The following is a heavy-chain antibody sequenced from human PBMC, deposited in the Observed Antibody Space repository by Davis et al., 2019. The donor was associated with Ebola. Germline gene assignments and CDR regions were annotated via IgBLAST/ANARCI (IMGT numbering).Heavy chain of an antibody. V-gene: IGHV4-30-4*01. Sequence: MPSETLSLTCTVSGGSISSGDYYWSWIRQPPGKGLEWIGYIYYSGSTYYNPSLKSRVTISVDTSKNQFSLKLSSVTAADTAVYYCARDDGGNSEGLDPWGQGTLVTVSS. CDR3: ARDDGGNSEGLDP. CDR2: IYYSGST. J-gene: IGHJ5*02. D-gene: IGHD4-23*01. CDR1: GGSISSGDYY.